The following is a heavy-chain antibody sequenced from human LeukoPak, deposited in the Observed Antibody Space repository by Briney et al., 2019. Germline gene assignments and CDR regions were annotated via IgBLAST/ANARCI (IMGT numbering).Heavy chain of an antibody. CDR3: AKSTGYDFWSGYNGYYMDV. CDR1: GFTFSSYA. Sequence: GGSLRLSCAASGFTFSSYAMSWVRQAPGKGLEWVSAISGSGGSTYYADSVKGRFTISRDNSKNTLYLQMNSLRAEDTAVYCCAKSTGYDFWSGYNGYYMDVWGKGTTVTVSS. V-gene: IGHV3-23*01. D-gene: IGHD3-3*01. J-gene: IGHJ6*03. CDR2: ISGSGGST.